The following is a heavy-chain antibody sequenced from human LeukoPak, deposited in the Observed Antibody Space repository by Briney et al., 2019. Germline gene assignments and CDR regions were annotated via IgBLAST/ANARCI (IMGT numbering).Heavy chain of an antibody. CDR1: GYTFTGYH. CDR2: IIPIFGTA. Sequence: ASVKVSCKASGYTFTGYHMHWVRQAPGQGLEWMGGIIPIFGTANYAQKFQGRVTITADESTSTAYLQWSSLKASDTALYYCARGDVATLDYWGQGTLVTVSS. V-gene: IGHV1-69*13. CDR3: ARGDVATLDY. D-gene: IGHD5-12*01. J-gene: IGHJ4*02.